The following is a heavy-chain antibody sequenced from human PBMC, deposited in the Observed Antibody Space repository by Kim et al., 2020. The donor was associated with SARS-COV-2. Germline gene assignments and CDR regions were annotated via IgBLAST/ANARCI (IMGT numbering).Heavy chain of an antibody. Sequence: GGSLRLSCAASGFMFTNFGMNWVRQAPGKGLEWISCISSSTTVIHSADSVTGRFPISRDSANSSLYLQMNSLRAEDTALYFCERSVEYAFNLWGQGTQVTVSS. CDR2: ISSSTTVI. D-gene: IGHD2-2*01. CDR3: ERSVEYAFNL. V-gene: IGHV3-48*04. CDR1: GFMFTNFG. J-gene: IGHJ4*02.